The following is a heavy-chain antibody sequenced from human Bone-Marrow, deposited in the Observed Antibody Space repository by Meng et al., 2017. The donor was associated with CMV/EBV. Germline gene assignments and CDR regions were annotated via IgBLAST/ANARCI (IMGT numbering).Heavy chain of an antibody. CDR2: INPNTGDT. J-gene: IGHJ5*02. D-gene: IGHD2/OR15-2a*01. Sequence: ASVKVSCKASGYTFNDYYISWVRQAPGQGLEWMGWINPNTGDTSYAQKFQGTVTMTRDSSINTAYMDLNRLTSDDTAVYYCARNIGASWGQGTLVTVSS. CDR3: ARNIGAS. V-gene: IGHV1-2*02. CDR1: GYTFNDYY.